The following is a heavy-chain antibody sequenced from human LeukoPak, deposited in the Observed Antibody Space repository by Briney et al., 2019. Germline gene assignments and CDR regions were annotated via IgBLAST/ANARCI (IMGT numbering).Heavy chain of an antibody. CDR1: GFTFSSYS. V-gene: IGHV3-48*01. D-gene: IGHD1-26*01. Sequence: GGSLRLSCAASGFTFSSYSMNWVRQAPGKGLEWVSYISSSSSTIYYADSVKGRFTISRDNAKKSLYLQMNSLRAEDTAVYYCARGLYGSPGDFWGQGTLVTVSS. CDR3: ARGLYGSPGDF. CDR2: ISSSSSTI. J-gene: IGHJ4*02.